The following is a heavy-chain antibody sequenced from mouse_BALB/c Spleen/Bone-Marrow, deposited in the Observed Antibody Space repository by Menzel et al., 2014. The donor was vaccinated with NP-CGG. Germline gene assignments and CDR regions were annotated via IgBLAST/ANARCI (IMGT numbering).Heavy chain of an antibody. CDR2: ISSGGSYT. CDR1: GLTFSSYA. D-gene: IGHD1-1*01. CDR3: ARSLYDYDAMDY. V-gene: IGHV5-9-1*01. Sequence: EVKLVDSGGGLVKPGGSLKLSCAASGLTFSSYAMSWVRQTPEKRLEWVATISSGGSYTYYADSGKGRLTISRDDAKNTLYLQMSSLRSEDTAMYYCARSLYDYDAMDYWGQGTSVTVSS. J-gene: IGHJ4*01.